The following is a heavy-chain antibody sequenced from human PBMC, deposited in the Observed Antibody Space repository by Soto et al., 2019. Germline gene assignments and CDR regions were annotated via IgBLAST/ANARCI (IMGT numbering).Heavy chain of an antibody. V-gene: IGHV3-48*04. CDR1: GFTFSSYS. Sequence: GGSLILSCAASGFTFSSYSMNWVRQAPGKGLEWVSYMTPSGSSRSYADSVKGRFTISRDNAKNSLYLQMNSLRGDDTAVYYCARELSGNYLTFDLWGQGTMVTVSS. J-gene: IGHJ3*01. CDR3: ARELSGNYLTFDL. CDR2: MTPSGSSR. D-gene: IGHD1-26*01.